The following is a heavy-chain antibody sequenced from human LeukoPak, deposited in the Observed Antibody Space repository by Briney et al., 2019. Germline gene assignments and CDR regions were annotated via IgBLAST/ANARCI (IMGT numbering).Heavy chain of an antibody. CDR1: GFTFSSYG. CDR2: IRYDGSNK. V-gene: IGHV3-30*02. CDR3: LGYCSSTSCHEFDY. Sequence: GGSLRLSCAASGFTFSSYGMHWVRQAPGKGLEWVAFIRYDGSNKYYADSVKGRFTISRDNSKNTLYLQMNSLRAEDTAVYYCLGYCSSTSCHEFDYWGQGTLVTVSS. D-gene: IGHD2-2*01. J-gene: IGHJ4*02.